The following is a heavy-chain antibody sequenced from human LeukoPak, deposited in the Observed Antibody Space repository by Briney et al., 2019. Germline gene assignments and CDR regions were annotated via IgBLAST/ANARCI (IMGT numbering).Heavy chain of an antibody. D-gene: IGHD3-10*01. CDR3: AREAQYYGSGSYHTYNWFDP. Sequence: PPASVKVSCKASGYTFTSYAMNWVRQAPGQGLEWMGRINPNSGGTNYAQKFQGRVTMTRDTSISTAYMELSRLRSDDTAVYYCAREAQYYGSGSYHTYNWFDPWGQGTLVTVSS. CDR2: INPNSGGT. J-gene: IGHJ5*02. CDR1: GYTFTSYA. V-gene: IGHV1-2*06.